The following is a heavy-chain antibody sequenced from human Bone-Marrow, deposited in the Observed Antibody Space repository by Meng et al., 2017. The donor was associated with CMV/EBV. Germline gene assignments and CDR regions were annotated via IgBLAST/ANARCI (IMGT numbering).Heavy chain of an antibody. CDR1: GFTFSSYW. Sequence: GESLKISCAASGFTFSSYWMSWVRQAPGKGLEWVANIKQDGSEKYYVDSVKGRFTISRDNAKNSLYLQMNSLRAEDTAVYYCARAPHSSSWEPKGYYFDYWGQGTLVTVSS. V-gene: IGHV3-7*01. J-gene: IGHJ4*02. CDR2: IKQDGSEK. D-gene: IGHD6-13*01. CDR3: ARAPHSSSWEPKGYYFDY.